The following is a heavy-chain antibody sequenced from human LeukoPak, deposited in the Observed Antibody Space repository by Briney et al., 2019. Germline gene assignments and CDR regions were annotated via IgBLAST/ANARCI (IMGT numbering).Heavy chain of an antibody. CDR3: ARYVTEYSSSNQYYYYYMDV. V-gene: IGHV4-61*02. CDR2: IYTSAST. Sequence: PSETLSLTCTVSGGSISSGSYYWSWIRQPAGKGLEWNGRIYTSASTNYNPSLKSRVTISVDTSKNQFSLKLSSVTAADTAVYYCARYVTEYSSSNQYYYYYMDVWGKGTTVTISS. CDR1: GGSISSGSYY. J-gene: IGHJ6*03. D-gene: IGHD6-13*01.